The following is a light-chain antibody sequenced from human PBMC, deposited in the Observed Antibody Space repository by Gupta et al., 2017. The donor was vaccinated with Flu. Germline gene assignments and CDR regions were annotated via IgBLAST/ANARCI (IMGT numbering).Light chain of an antibody. V-gene: IGKV3-15*01. Sequence: PATQSGSPGGRATLSCRASQSVSSDLAWYQQKPGQGPRLLIYGASTRATGIPARFSGSGSGTDFTLTISSLQPEDFAVYFCQQYYNWPPAFGQGTKVEI. J-gene: IGKJ1*01. CDR2: GAS. CDR1: QSVSSD. CDR3: QQYYNWPPA.